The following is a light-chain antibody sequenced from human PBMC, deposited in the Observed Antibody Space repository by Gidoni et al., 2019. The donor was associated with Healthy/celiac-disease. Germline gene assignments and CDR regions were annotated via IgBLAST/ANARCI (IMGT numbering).Light chain of an antibody. CDR1: QDISNY. J-gene: IGKJ1*01. CDR3: QQYDNLPWT. V-gene: IGKV1-33*01. Sequence: DIQMTQSPSSLSASVGDRVTITCQASQDISNYLNWYQQKPGKAPKLLIYDASNLETGVPSRFSGSGSGTDFTFTISSLQPEDIATYYCQQYDNLPWTFDPXTKVEIK. CDR2: DAS.